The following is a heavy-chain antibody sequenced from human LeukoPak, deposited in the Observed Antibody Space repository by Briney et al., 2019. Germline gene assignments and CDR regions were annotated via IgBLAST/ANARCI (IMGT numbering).Heavy chain of an antibody. CDR3: ARHLSSSISDAFDI. CDR2: IYYSGST. J-gene: IGHJ3*02. V-gene: IGHV4-61*05. D-gene: IGHD6-6*01. Sequence: SETLSLTCTVSGGSISSSSYYWSWIRQPPGKGLEWIGYIYYSGSTNYNPSLKSRVTISVDTSKNQFSLKLSSVTAADTAVYYCARHLSSSISDAFDIWGQGTMVTVSS. CDR1: GGSISSSSYY.